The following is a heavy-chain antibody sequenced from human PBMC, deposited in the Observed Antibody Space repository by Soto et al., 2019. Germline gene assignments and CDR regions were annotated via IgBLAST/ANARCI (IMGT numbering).Heavy chain of an antibody. V-gene: IGHV5-10-1*01. CDR3: ARRRKALHLYGMDV. J-gene: IGHJ6*02. Sequence: PGESLKISCNGSGYSFTSYWISWVRQVPGKGLEWMGRIDPSDSYTNYSPSFQGHVTISADKSISTAYLQWSSLKASDTAMYYCARRRKALHLYGMDVWGQGTTVTVSS. CDR1: GYSFTSYW. CDR2: IDPSDSYT.